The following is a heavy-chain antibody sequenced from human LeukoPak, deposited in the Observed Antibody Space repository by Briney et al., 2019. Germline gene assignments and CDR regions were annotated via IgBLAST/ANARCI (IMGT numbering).Heavy chain of an antibody. CDR2: ISAYNGNT. D-gene: IGHD3-22*01. V-gene: IGHV1-18*01. CDR1: GYTFTGYG. Sequence: ASVKVSCKASGYTFTGYGISWVRQAPGQGLEWMGWISAYNGNTNYAQKLQGRVTMTTDTSTSTAYMELRSLRSDDTAVYYCARAMAVFIRYYYGSSGYSNGHFDYWGQGTLVTVSS. CDR3: ARAMAVFIRYYYGSSGYSNGHFDY. J-gene: IGHJ4*02.